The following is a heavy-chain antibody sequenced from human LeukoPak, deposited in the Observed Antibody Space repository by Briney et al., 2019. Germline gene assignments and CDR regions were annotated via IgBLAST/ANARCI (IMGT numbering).Heavy chain of an antibody. Sequence: PSETLSLTCTVSGGSISSYYWSWIRQPPGKGLEWIGYIYYSGSTNYNPSLKSRVTISVDTSKIQFSLKLSSVTAADTAVYYCARRTPYSSSWYWYFDLWGRGTLVTVSS. D-gene: IGHD6-13*01. V-gene: IGHV4-59*08. J-gene: IGHJ2*01. CDR1: GGSISSYY. CDR3: ARRTPYSSSWYWYFDL. CDR2: IYYSGST.